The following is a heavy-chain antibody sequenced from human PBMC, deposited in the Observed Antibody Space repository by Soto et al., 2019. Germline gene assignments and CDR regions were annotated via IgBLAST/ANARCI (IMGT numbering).Heavy chain of an antibody. CDR2: IIPIFGTA. CDR1: GGTFSSYA. D-gene: IGHD3-10*01. Sequence: QVQLVQSGAEVKKPGSSVKVSCKASGGTFSSYAISWVRQAPGQGLEWMGGIIPIFGTANYAQKFQGRVTITADESTSTAYMELSSLRSEDTAVYYCARGDGSGSYSYYYYGMDVWGQGTTVTVSS. J-gene: IGHJ6*02. V-gene: IGHV1-69*01. CDR3: ARGDGSGSYSYYYYGMDV.